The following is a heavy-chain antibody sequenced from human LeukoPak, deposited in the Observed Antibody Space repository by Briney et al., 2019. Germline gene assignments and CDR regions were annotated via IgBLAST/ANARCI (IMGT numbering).Heavy chain of an antibody. V-gene: IGHV4-39*07. CDR2: IYHSGST. Sequence: SETLSLTCTVSGGSIINSGYYWGWIRQPPGKGLEWIVSIYHSGSTYYNPSLKSRVTISVDTSKNQFSLKLSSVTAADTAVYYCARDGGGDGYFIPTEAWGQGTLVTVSS. J-gene: IGHJ5*02. CDR1: GGSIINSGYY. D-gene: IGHD5-24*01. CDR3: ARDGGGDGYFIPTEA.